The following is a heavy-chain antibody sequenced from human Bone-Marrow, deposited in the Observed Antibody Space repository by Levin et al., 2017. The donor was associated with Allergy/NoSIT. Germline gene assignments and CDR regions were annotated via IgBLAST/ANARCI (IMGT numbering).Heavy chain of an antibody. CDR1: GGSISRSY. CDR3: ARGYRSRTIDSFDI. D-gene: IGHD2-15*01. V-gene: IGHV4-59*01. CDR2: ISDSGST. J-gene: IGHJ3*02. Sequence: LSQTLSLTCTVSGGSISRSYWSWLRQPPGKGLEWIGYISDSGSTNYNASLNSRLTISVDRSKNQFSLTLTSVTAADAAVYYCARGYRSRTIDSFDIWGQGTMVTVSS.